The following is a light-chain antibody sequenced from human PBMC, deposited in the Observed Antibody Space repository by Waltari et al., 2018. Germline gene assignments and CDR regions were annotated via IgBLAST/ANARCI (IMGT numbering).Light chain of an antibody. CDR1: QSVNTY. V-gene: IGKV3-11*01. Sequence: EIVLTQSPATLSLSPGERATLSCRASQSVNTYLAWYQQKPGQAPRLLIYDTSNRATGIPAMFSGSGSATDFTLTISSLEPEDFAVYYCQQRSNWPITFGQGTRLEIK. CDR2: DTS. J-gene: IGKJ5*01. CDR3: QQRSNWPIT.